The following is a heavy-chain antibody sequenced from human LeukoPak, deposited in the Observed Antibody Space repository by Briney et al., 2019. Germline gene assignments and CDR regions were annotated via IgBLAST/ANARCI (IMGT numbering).Heavy chain of an antibody. CDR1: GFTVSSNY. D-gene: IGHD3-22*01. CDR3: ARELTTFYYDISGYYGHAFDI. CDR2: IYSGGGT. V-gene: IGHV3-66*01. J-gene: IGHJ3*02. Sequence: GGSLRLSCAASGFTVSSNYMSWVRQAPGKGLEWVSVIYSGGGTYYADSVKGRFTISRDNSKNTLFLQMNSLRAEDAAVYYCARELTTFYYDISGYYGHAFDIWGQGTMVTVSS.